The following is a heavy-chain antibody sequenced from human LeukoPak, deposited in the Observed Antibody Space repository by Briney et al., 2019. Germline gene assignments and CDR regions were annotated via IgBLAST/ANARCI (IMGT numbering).Heavy chain of an antibody. CDR2: IYYSGST. CDR1: GGSISSGGYY. D-gene: IGHD3-10*01. J-gene: IGHJ6*02. Sequence: SETLSLTCTVSGGSISSGGYYWSWIRQHPGKGLEWIGYIYYSGSTNYNPSLKSRVTISVDTSKNQFSLKVSSVTAADTAVYYCARDARGSSYMDVWGQGTTVTVSS. V-gene: IGHV4-61*08. CDR3: ARDARGSSYMDV.